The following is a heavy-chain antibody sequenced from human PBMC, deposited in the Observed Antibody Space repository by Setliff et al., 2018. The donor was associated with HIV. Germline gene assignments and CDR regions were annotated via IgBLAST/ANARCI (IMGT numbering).Heavy chain of an antibody. Sequence: GGSLRLSCTASGFIFGDYAMSWVRQAPGKGLEWVAFIRSKRYGGTTEYAASVKGRFTISRDDSKSIAYLQMNSLKTEDTAVYSCTRGLVAATPPWLQSAFDIWGQGTMVTVSS. CDR1: GFIFGDYA. V-gene: IGHV3-49*04. J-gene: IGHJ3*02. CDR3: TRGLVAATPPWLQSAFDI. CDR2: IRSKRYGGTT. D-gene: IGHD2-15*01.